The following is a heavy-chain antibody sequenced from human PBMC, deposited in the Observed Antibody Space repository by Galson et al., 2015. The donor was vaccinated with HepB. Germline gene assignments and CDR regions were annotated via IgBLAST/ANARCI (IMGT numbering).Heavy chain of an antibody. D-gene: IGHD2-2*01. CDR1: GGSISSGGYY. V-gene: IGHV4-31*03. Sequence: TLSLTCTVSGGSISSGGYYWSWIRQHPGKGLEWIGYIYYSGSTYYNPSLKSRVTISVDTSKNQFSLKLSSVTAADTAVYYCARGGTYCSSTSCYDGWLGFDPWGQGTLVTVSS. CDR3: ARGGTYCSSTSCYDGWLGFDP. CDR2: IYYSGST. J-gene: IGHJ5*02.